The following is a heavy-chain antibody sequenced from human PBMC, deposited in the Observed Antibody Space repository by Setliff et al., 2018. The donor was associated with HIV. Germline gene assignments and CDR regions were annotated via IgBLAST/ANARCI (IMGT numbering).Heavy chain of an antibody. Sequence: SVKVSCKASGGIVSINWVRQAPGQRLEWMGGIIPILGTANYAQKFQGRVTIAADEFTSTAYMELSSLRSEDTAVYYCVRGGQYYRSTYYYYYMDVWGKGTTVTVSS. CDR2: IIPILGTA. CDR3: VRGGQYYRSTYYYYYMDV. J-gene: IGHJ6*03. V-gene: IGHV1-69*13. CDR1: GGIVS. D-gene: IGHD3-16*02.